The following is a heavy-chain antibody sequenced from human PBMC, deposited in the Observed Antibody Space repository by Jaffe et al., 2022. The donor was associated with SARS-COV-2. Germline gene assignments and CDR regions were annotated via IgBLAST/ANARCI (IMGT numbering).Heavy chain of an antibody. CDR2: INPGRTAT. V-gene: IGHV1-46*04. CDR1: GYTFTSYY. D-gene: IGHD3-10*01. Sequence: QVQLEQSGAEVKKPGASVKISCKTSGYTFTSYYIHWVRQAPGQGLEWMGLINPGRTATTYTEKLQDRVTMTTDTSTSTVYMELTSLRHEDTAVYFCARGVPYGSGSYAFDVWGQGTMVTVSS. J-gene: IGHJ3*01. CDR3: ARGVPYGSGSYAFDV.